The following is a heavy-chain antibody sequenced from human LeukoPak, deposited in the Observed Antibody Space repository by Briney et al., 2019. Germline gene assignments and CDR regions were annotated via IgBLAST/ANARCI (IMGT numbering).Heavy chain of an antibody. J-gene: IGHJ6*03. CDR1: KFTFNNYA. CDR2: ISGSGDNM. V-gene: IGHV3-23*01. CDR3: ARDGYSGSYYRLYYFFMDV. D-gene: IGHD1-26*01. Sequence: GRSLRLSCLASKFTFNNYAMTWVRQAPGKGLEWVSSISGSGDNMDYADSVKGRFTISRDNSENTLYLQMNSLRGEDTAVYYCARDGYSGSYYRLYYFFMDVWGKGPRSPSP.